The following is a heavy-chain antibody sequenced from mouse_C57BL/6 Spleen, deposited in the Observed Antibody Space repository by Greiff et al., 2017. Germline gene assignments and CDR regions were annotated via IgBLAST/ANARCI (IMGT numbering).Heavy chain of an antibody. V-gene: IGHV1-4*01. CDR2: INPSSGYT. Sequence: VKVVESGAELARPGASVKMSCKASGYTFTSYTMHWVKQRPGQGLEWIGYINPSSGYTKYNQKFKDKATLTADKSSSTAYMQLSSLTSEDSAVYYCASGGSSSWFAYWGQGTLVTVSA. CDR1: GYTFTSYT. J-gene: IGHJ3*01. D-gene: IGHD1-1*01. CDR3: ASGGSSSWFAY.